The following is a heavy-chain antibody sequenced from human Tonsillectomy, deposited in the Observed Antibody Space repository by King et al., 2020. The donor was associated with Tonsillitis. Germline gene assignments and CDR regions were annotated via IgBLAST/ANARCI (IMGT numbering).Heavy chain of an antibody. CDR1: GFTFSDSV. D-gene: IGHD1-26*01. J-gene: IGHJ4*02. CDR2: IREKANNYVA. V-gene: IGHV3-73*02. Sequence: VQLVESGGGLVQPGGSLKLSCAASGFTFSDSVMHWVRQASGKGREWVGRIREKANNYVAAYAASVKGRFTISRDDSKNTAYLQMNSLKTEDTAVYYCARHIVGTTGAWDWGQGTLVTVSS. CDR3: ARHIVGTTGAWD.